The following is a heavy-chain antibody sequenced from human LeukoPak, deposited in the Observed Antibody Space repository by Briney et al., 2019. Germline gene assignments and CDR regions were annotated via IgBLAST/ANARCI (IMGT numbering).Heavy chain of an antibody. J-gene: IGHJ4*02. CDR2: INPNSGGT. CDR1: GYTFTGYY. CDR3: AKHPDFSGGPFDY. V-gene: IGHV1-2*04. D-gene: IGHD2-15*01. Sequence: ASVKVSCKASGYTFTGYYMHWVRQAPGQGLEWMGWINPNSGGTNYAQKFQGWVTMTRDTSISTAYMELSRLRSDDTAVYYCAKHPDFSGGPFDYWGQGTLVTVSS.